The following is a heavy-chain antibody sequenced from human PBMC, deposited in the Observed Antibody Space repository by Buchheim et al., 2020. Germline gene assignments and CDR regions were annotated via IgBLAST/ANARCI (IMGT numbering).Heavy chain of an antibody. Sequence: EVQLVESGGGLVQPGGSLRLSCADSGFTFRSYEMNWLRQAPGKGLEWVSYISSSGTTVYYADSVRGRFTISRDTPKNSLFLPMNSLRVEYTAVYYWAGGGYWFDDWGQGT. D-gene: IGHD2-15*01. J-gene: IGHJ4*02. CDR1: GFTFRSYE. V-gene: IGHV3-48*03. CDR2: ISSSGTTV. CDR3: AGGGYWFDD.